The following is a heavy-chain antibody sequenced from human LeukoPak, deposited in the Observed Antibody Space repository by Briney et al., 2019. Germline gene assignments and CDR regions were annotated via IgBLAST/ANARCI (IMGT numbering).Heavy chain of an antibody. CDR1: GYTFTNYG. V-gene: IGHV1-18*01. CDR2: ISAYNGDT. D-gene: IGHD2-21*02. Sequence: GASVKVSCKASGYTFTNYGISWVRQAPGQGLEWMAWISAYNGDTRYAQKFQGRVILTTETSTTTAYMELRNLRSDDTAVYYCARDACVSCGGDCYHDPWGQGTLVTVSS. J-gene: IGHJ5*02. CDR3: ARDACVSCGGDCYHDP.